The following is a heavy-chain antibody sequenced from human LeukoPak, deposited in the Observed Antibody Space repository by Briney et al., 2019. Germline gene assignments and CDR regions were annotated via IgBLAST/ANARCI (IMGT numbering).Heavy chain of an antibody. J-gene: IGHJ6*03. CDR2: ISYDGSNK. V-gene: IGHV3-30*18. Sequence: GGSLRLSCAASGFTFSSYGMHWVRQAPGKGLEWVAVISYDGSNKYYADSVKGRFTISRDNSKNTLYLQMNSLRAEDTAVYYCAKGGDYGPYYYYMDVWGKGTTVTVSS. CDR3: AKGGDYGPYYYYMDV. D-gene: IGHD4-17*01. CDR1: GFTFSSYG.